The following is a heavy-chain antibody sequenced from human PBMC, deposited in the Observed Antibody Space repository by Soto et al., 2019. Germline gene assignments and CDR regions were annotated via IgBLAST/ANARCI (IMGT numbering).Heavy chain of an antibody. V-gene: IGHV3-9*01. Sequence: EVQLVESGGDLVQPGRSLRLSCAASGFTFDDYPMHWVRQAPGKGLEWVSGISWNSGILGYADSVRGRFSISRDNAKKSLYMQMNGLRPEDTALYFCVKDSLTSIFGQVYDGVVIWGRGTMVTVSS. CDR3: VKDSLTSIFGQVYDGVVI. CDR2: ISWNSGIL. D-gene: IGHD3-3*01. J-gene: IGHJ3*02. CDR1: GFTFDDYP.